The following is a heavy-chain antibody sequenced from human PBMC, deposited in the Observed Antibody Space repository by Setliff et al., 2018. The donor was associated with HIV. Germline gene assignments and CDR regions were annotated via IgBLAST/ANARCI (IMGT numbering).Heavy chain of an antibody. V-gene: IGHV1-2*02. CDR1: GYTFTAYN. Sequence: ASVKVSCKASGYTFTAYNMHWVRQAPGQGLEWMGWINPNSGGTKYAQKFQGRVAMTRDTSISTAYMGLTRLTSDEPAVYFCARALQNPVVVLAATVFYYGMDVWGQGTAVTVSS. CDR3: ARALQNPVVVLAATVFYYGMDV. D-gene: IGHD2-15*01. J-gene: IGHJ6*02. CDR2: INPNSGGT.